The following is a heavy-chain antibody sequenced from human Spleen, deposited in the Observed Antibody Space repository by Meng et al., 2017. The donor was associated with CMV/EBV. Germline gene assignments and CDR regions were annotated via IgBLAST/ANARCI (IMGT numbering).Heavy chain of an antibody. CDR1: GGTFSSYA. J-gene: IGHJ4*02. Sequence: SVKVSCKASGGTFSSYAISWVRQAPGQGLEWMGGIIPILGIANYAQKFQGRVTITADKSTSTAYMELSSLRSEDTAVYYCAAAPDYYDSRAVLDYWGQGTLVTVSS. CDR3: AAAPDYYDSRAVLDY. CDR2: IIPILGIA. D-gene: IGHD3-22*01. V-gene: IGHV1-69*10.